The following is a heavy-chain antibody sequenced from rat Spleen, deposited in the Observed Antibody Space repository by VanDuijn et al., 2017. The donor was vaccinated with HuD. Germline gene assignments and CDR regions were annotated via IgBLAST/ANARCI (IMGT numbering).Heavy chain of an antibody. Sequence: QVQLKESGPGLVQPSQTLSLTCTVSGFSLTNYHVYWIRQPPGKGLEWMGVLRSDGDTSYNSALNSRLSISRDTSKSQVFLKMSSLQAEDTATYYCVRVPYYFSGDPNFMDAWGQGVMVTVSS. D-gene: IGHD1-1*01. CDR3: VRVPYYFSGDPNFMDA. CDR2: LRSDGDT. CDR1: GFSLTNYH. J-gene: IGHJ2*01. V-gene: IGHV2-32*01.